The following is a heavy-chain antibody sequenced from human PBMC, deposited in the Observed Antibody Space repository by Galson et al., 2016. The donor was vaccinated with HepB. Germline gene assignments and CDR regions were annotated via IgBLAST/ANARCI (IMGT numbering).Heavy chain of an antibody. V-gene: IGHV3-23*01. CDR1: GFDFSNYA. Sequence: SLRLSCAGSGFDFSNYAMTWVRQAPGKGLEWISTINNNDDSTYYADSVQGRFTISRDKSKNTLFLQMNSLRAEDTAVYYCAKDWSTTTCVQGCLDVWGQGTTVTVSS. D-gene: IGHD3-10*02. CDR3: AKDWSTTTCVQGCLDV. CDR2: INNNDDST. J-gene: IGHJ6*02.